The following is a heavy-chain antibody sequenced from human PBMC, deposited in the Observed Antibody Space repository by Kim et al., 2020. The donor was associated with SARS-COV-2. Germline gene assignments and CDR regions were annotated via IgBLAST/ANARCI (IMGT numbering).Heavy chain of an antibody. V-gene: IGHV5-51*01. CDR2: IYPGDSDT. J-gene: IGHJ3*02. D-gene: IGHD6-13*01. Sequence: GESLKISCKGSGYSFTSYWIGWVRQMPGKGLEWMGIIYPGDSDTRYSPSFQGQVTISADKSISTAYLQWSSLKASDTAMYYCARHLREAAAGTLCAFDIWGQGTMVTVSS. CDR1: GYSFTSYW. CDR3: ARHLREAAAGTLCAFDI.